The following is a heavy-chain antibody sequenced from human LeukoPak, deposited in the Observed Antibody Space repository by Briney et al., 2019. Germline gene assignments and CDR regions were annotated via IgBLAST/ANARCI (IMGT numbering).Heavy chain of an antibody. D-gene: IGHD2-21*01. CDR2: IYHSGST. V-gene: IGHV4-30-2*01. CDR3: ARHRPYSFYDY. Sequence: SETLSLTCTVSGGSISSGGYYWSWIRQPPGKGLEWIGYIYHSGSTYYNPSLKSRVTISVDRSKNQFSLKLSSVTAADTAVYYCARHRPYSFYDYWGQGTLVTVSS. J-gene: IGHJ4*02. CDR1: GGSISSGGYY.